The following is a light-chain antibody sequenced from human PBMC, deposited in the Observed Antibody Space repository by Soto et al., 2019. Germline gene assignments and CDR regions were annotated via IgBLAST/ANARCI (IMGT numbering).Light chain of an antibody. CDR2: NNN. J-gene: IGLJ2*01. V-gene: IGLV1-44*01. CDR3: AAWDDSLSGHVV. CDR1: SSNIGSNS. Sequence: QAVVTQPPSASGTPGQRVTISCFGSSSNIGSNSVNWYQQLPGTAPKLLIYNNNQRPSGVPDRFSGSKSGTSASLAISGLQSEDEADYYCAAWDDSLSGHVVFGGGTKLTVL.